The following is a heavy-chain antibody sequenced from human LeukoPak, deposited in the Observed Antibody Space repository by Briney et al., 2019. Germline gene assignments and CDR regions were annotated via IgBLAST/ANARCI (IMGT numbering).Heavy chain of an antibody. CDR1: GYTFTGYY. D-gene: IGHD3-22*01. CDR3: AEDYYDSSGYSSGLNY. V-gene: IGHV1-2*02. J-gene: IGHJ4*02. CDR2: INPNSGGT. Sequence: ASVKVSCKASGYTFTGYYMHWVRQAPGQGLEWMGWINPNSGGTNYAQKFQGRVTMTRDTSISTVYMELSSLRSEDTAVYYCAEDYYDSSGYSSGLNYWGQGTLVTVSS.